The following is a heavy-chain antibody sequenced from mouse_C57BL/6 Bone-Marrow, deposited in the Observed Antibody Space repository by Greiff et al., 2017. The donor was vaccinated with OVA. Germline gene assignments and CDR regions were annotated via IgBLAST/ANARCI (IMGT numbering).Heavy chain of an antibody. CDR2: IYPRSGNT. V-gene: IGHV1-81*01. Sequence: VKLMESGAELARPGASVKLSCKASGYTFTSYGISWVKQRTGQGLEWIGEIYPRSGNTYYNEKFKGKATLTADKSSSTAYMELRSLTSEDSAVDFCGDYSNYGEWCAYWGQGTLVTVSA. D-gene: IGHD2-5*01. J-gene: IGHJ3*01. CDR3: GDYSNYGEWCAY. CDR1: GYTFTSYG.